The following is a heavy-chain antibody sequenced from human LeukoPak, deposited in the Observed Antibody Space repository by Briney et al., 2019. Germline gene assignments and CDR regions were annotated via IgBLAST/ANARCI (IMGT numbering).Heavy chain of an antibody. CDR2: IKEDGSDK. J-gene: IGHJ2*01. CDR3: ARDTYRFFDL. Sequence: PGGSLRLSCAASGFTFSNAWMSWVRQAPGKGLEWVADIKEDGSDKYSVDSVKGRFTISRDNAKNSLYLQMNSLRAEDTAVYYCARDTYRFFDLWGRGTLVTVSS. CDR1: GFTFSNAW. V-gene: IGHV3-7*01.